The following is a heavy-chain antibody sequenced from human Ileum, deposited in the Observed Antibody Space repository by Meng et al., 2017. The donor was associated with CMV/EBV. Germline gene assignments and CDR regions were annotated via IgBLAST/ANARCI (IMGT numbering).Heavy chain of an antibody. J-gene: IGHJ4*02. CDR2: IHFSGST. CDR3: AREENTVNQFEY. D-gene: IGHD4-17*01. Sequence: VQAQELGPRRVETSQTLALTCPVSGGSIRSGYDYWSWICQPPGEGLEWIGYIHFSGSTYYNPPLKSRVTISVDTSKNQFSLKVTSVTAADTAVYYCAREENTVNQFEYWGQGTLVTVSS. V-gene: IGHV4-30-4*08. CDR1: GGSIRSGYDY.